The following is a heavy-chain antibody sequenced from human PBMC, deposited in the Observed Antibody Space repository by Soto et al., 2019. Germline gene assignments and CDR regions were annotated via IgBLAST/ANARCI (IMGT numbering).Heavy chain of an antibody. CDR3: ASLTIGVVIPYYGMDV. D-gene: IGHD3-3*01. CDR2: ISYDGSNK. J-gene: IGHJ6*01. V-gene: IGHV3-30-3*01. CDR1: GFTFSSYA. Sequence: QVQLVESGGGVVQPGRSLRLSCAASGFTFSSYAMHWVRQAPGKGLEWVAVISYDGSNKYYADSVKGRFTISRDNSTNTLYLQMNSLRAEDTAVYYCASLTIGVVIPYYGMDVW.